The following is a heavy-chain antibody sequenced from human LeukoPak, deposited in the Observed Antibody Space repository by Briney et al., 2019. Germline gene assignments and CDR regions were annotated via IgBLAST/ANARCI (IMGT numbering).Heavy chain of an antibody. CDR1: GGSISSYY. CDR2: IYYSGST. CDR3: ARDTPLFRGVIDY. V-gene: IGHV4-59*01. Sequence: SETLSLTCTVSGGSISSYYWSWIRQPPGKGLEWTGYIYYSGSTNYNPSLKSRVTISVDTSKNQFSLKLSSVTAADTAVYYCARDTPLFRGVIDYWGQGTPVTVSS. J-gene: IGHJ4*02. D-gene: IGHD3-10*01.